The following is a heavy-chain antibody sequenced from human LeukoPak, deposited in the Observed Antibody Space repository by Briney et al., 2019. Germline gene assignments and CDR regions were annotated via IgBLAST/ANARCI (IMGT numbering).Heavy chain of an antibody. CDR2: IYPGDSDR. D-gene: IGHD6-6*01. CDR1: GYTFSTYW. J-gene: IGHJ4*02. CDR3: TRRRVTYSNSSGRSRYYFDY. Sequence: GESLKISCKGSGYTFSTYWIGWVRQMPGKGLEWMGIIYPGDSDRRYSPSFQGQVTMSADKSISTAYLQWSSLEASDTAMYFCTRRRVTYSNSSGRSRYYFDYWGQGTLVTVSS. V-gene: IGHV5-51*01.